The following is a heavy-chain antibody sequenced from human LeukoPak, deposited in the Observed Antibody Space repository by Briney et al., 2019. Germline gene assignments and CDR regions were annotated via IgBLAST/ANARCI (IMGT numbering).Heavy chain of an antibody. CDR3: AGGPHGGNGDY. V-gene: IGHV3-74*01. CDR1: GFTFSSYW. D-gene: IGHD4-23*01. J-gene: IGHJ4*02. Sequence: GGSLRLSCTASGFTFSSYWMHWVRRAPGKGLVWVSRLNSDRSSTNYADSVKGRFTISRDNAKNTLFLQMNSLRAEDTAVYYCAGGPHGGNGDYWGQGTLVTVSS. CDR2: LNSDRSST.